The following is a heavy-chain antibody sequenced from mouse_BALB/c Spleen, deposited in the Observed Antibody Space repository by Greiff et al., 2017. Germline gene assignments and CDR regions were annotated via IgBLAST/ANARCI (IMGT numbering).Heavy chain of an antibody. V-gene: IGHV5-6-5*01. D-gene: IGHD2-3*01. CDR3: ARGSGYDGYPYYFDY. CDR2: ISSGGST. Sequence: EVQLVESGGGLVKPGGSLKLSCAASGFTFSSYAMSWVRQTPEKRLEWVASISSGGSTYYPDSVKGRFTISRDNARNILYLQMSSLRSEDTAMYYCARGSGYDGYPYYFDYWGQGTTLTVSS. CDR1: GFTFSSYA. J-gene: IGHJ2*01.